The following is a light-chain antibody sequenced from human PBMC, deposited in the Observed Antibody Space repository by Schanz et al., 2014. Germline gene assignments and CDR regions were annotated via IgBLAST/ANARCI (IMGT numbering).Light chain of an antibody. Sequence: EIVLTQSPGTLSLSPGERATLSCRASHSVSSDFLVWYQQKPGQAPRLLIYGASTRATGIPARFSGSGSGTEFTLTISSLQSEDFAVYYCQQYNNWPPYTFGQGTKLEIK. CDR2: GAS. CDR3: QQYNNWPPYT. CDR1: HSVSSD. V-gene: IGKV3-15*01. J-gene: IGKJ2*01.